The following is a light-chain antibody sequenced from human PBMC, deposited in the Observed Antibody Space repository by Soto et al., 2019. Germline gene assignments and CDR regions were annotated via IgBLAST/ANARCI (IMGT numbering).Light chain of an antibody. Sequence: QSALTQPASVSGSLGQSITISCTGTSSDVGGYNYVSWYQQHPGKAPKLMIYDVSNRPSGVSNRFSGSKSGNTASLTISGLQAEDDADYYCSSYTSSSTPVVFGGGTKVTVL. CDR3: SSYTSSSTPVV. CDR2: DVS. J-gene: IGLJ2*01. CDR1: SSDVGGYNY. V-gene: IGLV2-14*01.